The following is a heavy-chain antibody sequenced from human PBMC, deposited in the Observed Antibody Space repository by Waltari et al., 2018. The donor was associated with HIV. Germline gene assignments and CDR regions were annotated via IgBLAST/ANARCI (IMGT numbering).Heavy chain of an antibody. Sequence: QVQLQESGPGLVKPSETLLLTCTVTGGSISSHYWSWIRQPPGKRLECIGYIYDSGSTTYNPSLKSRVTIAVDTSNKQISLKLSSVTAADTAVYYCARDFPFSHYYGSGSYFGSDYWGQGTQVTVSS. V-gene: IGHV4-59*11. CDR1: GGSISSHY. CDR3: ARDFPFSHYYGSGSYFGSDY. CDR2: IYDSGST. D-gene: IGHD3-10*01. J-gene: IGHJ4*02.